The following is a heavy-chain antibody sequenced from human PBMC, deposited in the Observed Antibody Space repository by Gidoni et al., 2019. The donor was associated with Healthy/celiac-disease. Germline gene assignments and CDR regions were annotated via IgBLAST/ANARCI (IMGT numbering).Heavy chain of an antibody. V-gene: IGHV2-5*02. Sequence: QITLKESGPTLVKPTQTLTLTCTFSGFSLSTSGVGVGWIRQPPGKALEWLALIYWDDDKRYSPSLNSRLTITKDTAKNQVVLTMTNMDPVDTATYYCALSDCSSTSCPFDYWGQGTLVTVSS. CDR2: IYWDDDK. D-gene: IGHD2-2*01. CDR3: ALSDCSSTSCPFDY. J-gene: IGHJ4*02. CDR1: GFSLSTSGVG.